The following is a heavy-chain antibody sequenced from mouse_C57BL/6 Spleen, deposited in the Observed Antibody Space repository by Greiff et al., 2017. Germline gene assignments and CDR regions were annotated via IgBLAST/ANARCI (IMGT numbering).Heavy chain of an antibody. J-gene: IGHJ4*01. CDR3: ARPLYDDEEYAMDY. V-gene: IGHV1-78*01. Sequence: VQLQQSDAELVKPGASVKISCKVSGYTFTDHTIHWMKQRPEQGLEWIGYINPRDGSTKYNEKFKGKATLTADKSSSTAYMQLNSLTSDDSAVYFCARPLYDDEEYAMDYWGQGTSVTVSS. D-gene: IGHD2-4*01. CDR2: INPRDGST. CDR1: GYTFTDHT.